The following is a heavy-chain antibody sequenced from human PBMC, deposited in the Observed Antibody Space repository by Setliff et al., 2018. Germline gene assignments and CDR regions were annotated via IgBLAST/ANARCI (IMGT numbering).Heavy chain of an antibody. Sequence: SVKVSCKSSGDPFNAYGVSWVRQAPGQGLEWMGAIIPVLGMTDYAQKFQGRLTITADQSTTTVYMELSSLRFDDTALYYCARGPSPTVTPSRLIYFYHMDVWGTGTTVTVS. D-gene: IGHD4-17*01. CDR2: IIPVLGMT. V-gene: IGHV1-69*10. J-gene: IGHJ6*03. CDR3: ARGPSPTVTPSRLIYFYHMDV. CDR1: GDPFNAYG.